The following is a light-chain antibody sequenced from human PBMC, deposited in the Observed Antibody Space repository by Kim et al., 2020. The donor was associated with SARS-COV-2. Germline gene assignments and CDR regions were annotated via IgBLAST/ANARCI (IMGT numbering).Light chain of an antibody. CDR3: QAWDSSSVV. CDR1: NLGDKF. J-gene: IGLJ2*01. Sequence: SYELTQPPSVSVSPGQTASITCSGDNLGDKFASWYQQKPGQSPVLVIYQDRKRPSWFPERFSGSKSGNTATLTISGTQAMDEADYYCQAWDSSSVVFGGGTQLTVL. V-gene: IGLV3-1*01. CDR2: QDR.